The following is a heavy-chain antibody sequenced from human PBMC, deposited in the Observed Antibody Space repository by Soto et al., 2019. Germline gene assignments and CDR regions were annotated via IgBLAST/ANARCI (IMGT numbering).Heavy chain of an antibody. CDR1: GGSFSGYY. D-gene: IGHD3-9*01. V-gene: IGHV4-34*01. CDR2: INHSGST. CDR3: ARGGYDILTGYYPIDY. Sequence: WETLSLTCAVYGGSFSGYYWSWIRQPPGKGLEWIGEINHSGSTNYNPSLKSRVTISVDTSKNQFSLKLSSVTAADTAVYYYARGGYDILTGYYPIDYWGQGTRVTVSS. J-gene: IGHJ4*02.